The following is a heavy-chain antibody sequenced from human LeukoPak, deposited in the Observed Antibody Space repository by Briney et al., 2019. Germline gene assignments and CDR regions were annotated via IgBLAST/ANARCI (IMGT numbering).Heavy chain of an antibody. V-gene: IGHV3-7*01. CDR1: GFTFSYYW. D-gene: IGHD6-13*01. CDR3: LRDRGYSTYDC. CDR2: IKQDGIEK. J-gene: IGHJ4*02. Sequence: PGGSLRLSCTASGFTFSYYWINWVRQARGKGLEWVAIIKQDGIEKWYVASVKGRFTISRDNAKTSVYLQMNNLRAEDTAVYYCLRDRGYSTYDCWGQGTLVTVSS.